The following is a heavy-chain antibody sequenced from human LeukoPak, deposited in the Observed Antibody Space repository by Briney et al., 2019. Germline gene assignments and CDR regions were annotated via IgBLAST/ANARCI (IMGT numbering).Heavy chain of an antibody. D-gene: IGHD3-10*01. CDR1: GYTFTGYY. CDR3: AREDGLLWFGELLSNTNHFDY. J-gene: IGHJ4*02. V-gene: IGHV1-2*02. CDR2: INPNSGGT. Sequence: EASVKVSCKASGYTFTGYYMHWVRQAPGQGLEWMGWINPNSGGTNYAQKFQGRVTMTRDTSISTAYMELSRLRSDDTAVYYCAREDGLLWFGELLSNTNHFDYWGQGTLVTVSS.